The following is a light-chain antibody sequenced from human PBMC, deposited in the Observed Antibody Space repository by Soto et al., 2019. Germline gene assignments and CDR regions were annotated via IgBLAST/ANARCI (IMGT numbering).Light chain of an antibody. CDR1: QSITTY. J-gene: IGKJ1*01. V-gene: IGKV1-39*01. CDR3: QQYYSLPRT. Sequence: DIQIAQSPTSLSASVCDRITITCLASQSITTYLNWYQQKPGKAPELLIYAASTLQSGVPSRFSGSGSGTDFTLTISCLQSEDFATYYCQQYYSLPRTFGQGTKVDI. CDR2: AAS.